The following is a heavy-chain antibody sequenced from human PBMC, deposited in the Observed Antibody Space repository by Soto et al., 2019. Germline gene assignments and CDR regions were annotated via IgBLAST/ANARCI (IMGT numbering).Heavy chain of an antibody. D-gene: IGHD6-13*01. Sequence: GGSLRLSCGASGFIFSNYAMSWARQGPGKGLEWVSAITGSGGSAHYADSVKGRFTISRDHSRNTLYLQMSSLRAEDTAVYYCARYLGNSWYLPFDHSGRGTLVTVSS. CDR3: ARYLGNSWYLPFDH. CDR2: ITGSGGSA. CDR1: GFIFSNYA. J-gene: IGHJ4*02. V-gene: IGHV3-23*01.